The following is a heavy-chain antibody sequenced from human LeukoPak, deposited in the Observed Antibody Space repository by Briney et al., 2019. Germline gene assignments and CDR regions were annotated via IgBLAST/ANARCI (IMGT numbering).Heavy chain of an antibody. D-gene: IGHD2-21*01. J-gene: IGHJ6*03. CDR2: ISSSGSTI. CDR3: ARDAILSPPPSYYYYYMDV. V-gene: IGHV3-11*01. CDR1: GFTFSDYY. Sequence: PGGSLRLSCAASGFTFSDYYMSWIRQAPGKGLEWVSYISSSGSTIYYADSVKGRFTISRDNAKNSLYLQMNSLRAEDTAVYYCARDAILSPPPSYYYYYMDVWGKGTTVTVSS.